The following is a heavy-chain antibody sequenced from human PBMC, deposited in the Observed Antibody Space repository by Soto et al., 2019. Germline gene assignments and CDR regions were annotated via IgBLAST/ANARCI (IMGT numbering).Heavy chain of an antibody. D-gene: IGHD3-16*01. CDR3: ARQFGGCFDY. J-gene: IGHJ4*02. V-gene: IGHV4-30-2*03. Sequence: PSETLSLTCAVSGGSISSGGYSWSWIRQPPGKGLEWIGYVHYSGSTNYNPSLKSRVTMSVDTSTNQFSLKVTSVTAADTAVYYCARQFGGCFDYWGQGTLVTVSS. CDR1: GGSISSGGYS. CDR2: VHYSGST.